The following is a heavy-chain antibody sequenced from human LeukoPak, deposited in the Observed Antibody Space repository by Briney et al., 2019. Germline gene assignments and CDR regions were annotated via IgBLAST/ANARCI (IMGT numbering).Heavy chain of an antibody. CDR1: GFTFSSYW. Sequence: GGSLRLSCVASGFTFSSYWMSWVRQAPGKGLEWVANIKQDGSEEYYVDSVKGRFTISRDNAKNSLFLQINSLRAEDTAVYYCATTSLMSGIGLWGQGTLVTVSS. CDR2: IKQDGSEE. D-gene: IGHD2/OR15-2a*01. V-gene: IGHV3-7*02. J-gene: IGHJ4*02. CDR3: ATTSLMSGIGL.